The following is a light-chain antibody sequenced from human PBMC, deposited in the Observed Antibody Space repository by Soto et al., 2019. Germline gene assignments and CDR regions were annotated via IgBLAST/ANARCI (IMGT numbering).Light chain of an antibody. V-gene: IGKV1-33*01. Sequence: DILMTQSPSSLSASVGDRVTITCQASQDIRDYLNWYQQKPGMAPKLLIYEASNLETGVTSRFSGGESGTDYTLTISSLQPEDIATYYCQQYEDIPYTLGQGTKVDIK. J-gene: IGKJ2*01. CDR1: QDIRDY. CDR3: QQYEDIPYT. CDR2: EAS.